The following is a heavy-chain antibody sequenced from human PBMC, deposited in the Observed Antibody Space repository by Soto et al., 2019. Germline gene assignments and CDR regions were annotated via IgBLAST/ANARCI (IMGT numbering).Heavy chain of an antibody. V-gene: IGHV3-9*01. J-gene: IGHJ4*02. CDR2: ISWNSGSI. Sequence: EVQLVESGGGLVQPGRSLRLSCAASGFTFDDYAMHWVRQAPGKGLEWVSGISWNSGSIGYADSVKGRFTISRDNAKNSLYLQMNSLRPEDTALYYCAKDNGVVAVAAHFDYWGQGTLVTVSS. CDR3: AKDNGVVAVAAHFDY. D-gene: IGHD6-19*01. CDR1: GFTFDDYA.